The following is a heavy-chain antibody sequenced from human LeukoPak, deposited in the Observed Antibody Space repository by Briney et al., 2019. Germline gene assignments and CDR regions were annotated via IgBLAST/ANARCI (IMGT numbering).Heavy chain of an antibody. V-gene: IGHV1-24*01. CDR3: ATYVDIVATTNTHSFDI. J-gene: IGHJ3*02. CDR2: FDPEDGET. D-gene: IGHD5-12*01. Sequence: ASVKVSCKVSGYTLTELSMHWVRQAPGKGLEWMGGFDPEDGETIYAQKFQDRVTITEDTSTDTAYMELSSLRSEDTAVYYCATYVDIVATTNTHSFDIWGQGTMVTVSS. CDR1: GYTLTELS.